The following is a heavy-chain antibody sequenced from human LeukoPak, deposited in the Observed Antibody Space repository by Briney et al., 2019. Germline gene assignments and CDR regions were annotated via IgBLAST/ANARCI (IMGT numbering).Heavy chain of an antibody. CDR2: INPSGGSA. J-gene: IGHJ4*02. CDR1: GYTFTTYY. V-gene: IGHV1-46*01. CDR3: ARAIERGRRFDY. D-gene: IGHD5-24*01. Sequence: GASVKVSCRTSGYTFTTYYVHWVRQAPGQGLEWMGVINPSGGSASYAQNFQGRVAMTRDTSTSTVDMELSSLISDDTAIYYCARAIERGRRFDYWGQGTLDTVSS.